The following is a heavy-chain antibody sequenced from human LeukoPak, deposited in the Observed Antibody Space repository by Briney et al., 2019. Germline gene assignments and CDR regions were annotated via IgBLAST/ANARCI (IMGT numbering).Heavy chain of an antibody. CDR3: ASGLQWPGFDY. V-gene: IGHV1-18*01. J-gene: IGHJ4*02. D-gene: IGHD4-11*01. CDR1: GYSFTSFE. CDR2: ISAYNGHT. Sequence: GASVKVSCKASGYSFTSFEVNWVRQAPGQGLEWMGWISAYNGHTKSAQKFQGRVTMTTDTSTTTAYLELRSLRSDDTAVYYCASGLQWPGFDYWGQGTPVTVSS.